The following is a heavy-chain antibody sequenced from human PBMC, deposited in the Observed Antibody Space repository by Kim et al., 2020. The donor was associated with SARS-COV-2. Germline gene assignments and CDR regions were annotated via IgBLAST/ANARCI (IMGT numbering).Heavy chain of an antibody. Sequence: SVKVSCKASGGTFSSYAISWVRQAPGQGLEWMGGIITIFGTANYAQKFQGRVTITADESTSTAYMELSSLRSEDTAVYYCAREPYSSSWYQGWFDPWGQGTLVTVSS. D-gene: IGHD6-13*01. CDR1: GGTFSSYA. CDR3: AREPYSSSWYQGWFDP. J-gene: IGHJ5*02. CDR2: IITIFGTA. V-gene: IGHV1-69*13.